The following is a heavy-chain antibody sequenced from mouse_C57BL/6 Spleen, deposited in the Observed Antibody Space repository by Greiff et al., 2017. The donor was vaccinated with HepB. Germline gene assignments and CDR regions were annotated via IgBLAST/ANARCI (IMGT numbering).Heavy chain of an antibody. V-gene: IGHV5-4*01. J-gene: IGHJ1*03. D-gene: IGHD1-1*01. Sequence: EVMLVESGGGLVKPGGSLKLSCAASGFTFSSYAMSWVRQTPEKRLEWVATISDGGSYTYYPDNVKGRFTISRDNAKNNLYLQMSHLKSEDTAMYYCARDSYYGSSYGWYFDVWGTGTTVTVSS. CDR1: GFTFSSYA. CDR2: ISDGGSYT. CDR3: ARDSYYGSSYGWYFDV.